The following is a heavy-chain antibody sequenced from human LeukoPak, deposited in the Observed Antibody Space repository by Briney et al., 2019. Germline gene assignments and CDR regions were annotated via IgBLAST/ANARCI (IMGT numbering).Heavy chain of an antibody. J-gene: IGHJ4*02. CDR1: GGSISSSSYY. V-gene: IGHV4-39*07. CDR2: IYYSGST. D-gene: IGHD6-19*01. CDR3: ARAPGIAVAGIFDY. Sequence: SETLSLTCTVSGGSISSSSYYWGWIRQPPGKGLEWIGSIYYSGSTYYNPSLKSRVTISVDTSKNQFSLKLSSVTAADTAVYYCARAPGIAVAGIFDYWGQGTLVTVSS.